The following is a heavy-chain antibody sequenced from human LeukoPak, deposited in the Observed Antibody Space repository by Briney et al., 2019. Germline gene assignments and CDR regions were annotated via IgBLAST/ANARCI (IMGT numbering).Heavy chain of an antibody. CDR1: GDSVSSGSYY. Sequence: MALETLSLTCTVSGDSVSSGSYYWSWIRQPPGRGLEWIAYIHYSGSAAYNPSLKSRVTISRDMSTNQFSLKMTSVTAADTAVYFCARDMGAPDYGSYSVDYWGQGTLVTVSS. V-gene: IGHV4-61*01. CDR3: ARDMGAPDYGSYSVDY. D-gene: IGHD4-23*01. CDR2: IHYSGSA. J-gene: IGHJ4*02.